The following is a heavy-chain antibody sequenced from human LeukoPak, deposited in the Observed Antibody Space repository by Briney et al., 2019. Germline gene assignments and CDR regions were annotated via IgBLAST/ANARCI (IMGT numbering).Heavy chain of an antibody. D-gene: IGHD6-13*01. Sequence: GGSLRLSCAASGFTFSSYEMNWVRQAPGKGLEWVSYISSSGSTRYYADSVKGRFTISRDNAKNSLYLQMNSLRAEDTAVYYCAGGLAAAHYYYYMEVWGKGTTVTVSS. CDR3: AGGLAAAHYYYYMEV. V-gene: IGHV3-48*03. CDR2: ISSSGSTR. J-gene: IGHJ6*03. CDR1: GFTFSSYE.